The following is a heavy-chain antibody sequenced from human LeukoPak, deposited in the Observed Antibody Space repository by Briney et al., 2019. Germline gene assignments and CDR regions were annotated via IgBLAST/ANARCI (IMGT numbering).Heavy chain of an antibody. CDR1: AGYLSNNT. CDR3: ARDTHDSSGYYGGVAFDI. V-gene: IGHV1-69*13. CDR2: IIPIFGTV. J-gene: IGHJ3*02. D-gene: IGHD3-22*01. Sequence: ASVKVFCRASAGYLSNNTISWLRQAPGKGLEWMGGIIPIFGTVKYAQKFQGRVTITADESTSTAYMELSSLRSAETAVYYFARDTHDSSGYYGGVAFDIWGQGTMVTVSS.